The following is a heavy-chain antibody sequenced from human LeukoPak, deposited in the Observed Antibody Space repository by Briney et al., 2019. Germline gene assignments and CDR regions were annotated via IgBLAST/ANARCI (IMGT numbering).Heavy chain of an antibody. CDR1: GYTFTSYG. V-gene: IGHV1-18*01. Sequence: ASVKVSCKAFGYTFTSYGISWVRQAPGQGLEWMGWISAYNGNTNYAQKLQGRVTMTTDTSTSTAYMELRSLRPGDTAVYYCARDQPYYYGSGSHPDFDYWGQGTLVTVSS. CDR3: ARDQPYYYGSGSHPDFDY. J-gene: IGHJ4*02. D-gene: IGHD3-10*01. CDR2: ISAYNGNT.